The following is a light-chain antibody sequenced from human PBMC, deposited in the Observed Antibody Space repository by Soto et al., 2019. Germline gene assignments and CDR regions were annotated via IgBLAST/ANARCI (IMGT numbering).Light chain of an antibody. CDR1: QSITTH. CDR2: AAS. V-gene: IGKV1-39*01. CDR3: QQSYDTPYT. J-gene: IGKJ2*01. Sequence: IQMTQSPSSLSASVGDRVTITCRASQSITTHLNWYQQEPGRAPKLLIYAASRLQSGVPARFSGSGSGTEFTLTVSSLQPEDFATYYCQQSYDTPYTFGQGTKVEIK.